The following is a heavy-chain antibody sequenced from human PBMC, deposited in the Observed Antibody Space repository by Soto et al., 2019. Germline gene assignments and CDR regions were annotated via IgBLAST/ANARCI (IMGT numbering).Heavy chain of an antibody. Sequence: QVQLVQSGAEVKKPGASVKVSCKASGYTFTSYDINWVRQATGQGLERMGWMNPNSGNTDYAQKFQDRVTMTSNTSISTAYIELCSLKSEDTAVYYCARTFYGDNVKYWGQGTLVTVSS. J-gene: IGHJ4*02. V-gene: IGHV1-8*01. CDR3: ARTFYGDNVKY. CDR2: MNPNSGNT. CDR1: GYTFTSYD. D-gene: IGHD4-17*01.